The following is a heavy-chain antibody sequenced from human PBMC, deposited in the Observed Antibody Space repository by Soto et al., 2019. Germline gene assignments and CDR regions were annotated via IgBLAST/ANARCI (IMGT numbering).Heavy chain of an antibody. V-gene: IGHV4-61*01. Sequence: SETLSLTCSVTGGSVSSGSYYWHWIRQPPGKGLEWIGYTYYTGTTNSNPSLKRPVNISLDTSKNQFSLKLSSVTPADTAVYYCARWRAGEGSYYFDSWGQGTLVTVSS. D-gene: IGHD6-19*01. J-gene: IGHJ4*02. CDR2: TYYTGTT. CDR3: ARWRAGEGSYYFDS. CDR1: GGSVSSGSYY.